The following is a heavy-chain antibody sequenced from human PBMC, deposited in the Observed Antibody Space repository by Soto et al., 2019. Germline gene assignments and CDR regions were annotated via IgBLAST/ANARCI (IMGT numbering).Heavy chain of an antibody. J-gene: IGHJ6*02. CDR3: AKGVGRRDSYYYYYGMDV. Sequence: GGSLRLSCAASGFTFSSYAMSWVRQAPGKGLEWVSAISGSGGSTYYADSVKGRFTISRDNSKNTLYLQMNSLRAGDTAVYYCAKGVGRRDSYYYYYGMDVWGQGTTVTVSS. CDR2: ISGSGGST. CDR1: GFTFSSYA. V-gene: IGHV3-23*01.